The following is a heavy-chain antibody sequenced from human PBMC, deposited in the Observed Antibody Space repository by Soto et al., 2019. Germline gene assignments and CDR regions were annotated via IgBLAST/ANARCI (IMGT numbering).Heavy chain of an antibody. CDR3: ARDQGSGGTVLNDY. CDR2: ISSTSSYT. CDR1: GFTFSDYY. D-gene: IGHD2-15*01. J-gene: IGHJ4*02. V-gene: IGHV3-11*05. Sequence: QVQLVESGGGLVKPGGSLRLSCAASGFTFSDYYMNWIRQAPGKGLEWVSYISSTSSYTNYADSVKGRFTISRDNAKNSLFLQMNSLRAEDTAVYYCARDQGSGGTVLNDYWGQGTLVTVSS.